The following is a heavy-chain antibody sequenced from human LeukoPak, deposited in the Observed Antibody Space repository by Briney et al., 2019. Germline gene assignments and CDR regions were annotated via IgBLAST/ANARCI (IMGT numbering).Heavy chain of an antibody. CDR3: ARDNAGYDY. V-gene: IGHV3-23*01. J-gene: IGHJ4*02. D-gene: IGHD5-12*01. Sequence: GGSLRLSCAASGFTFSSYGMHWVRQAPGKGLEWVSAISGSGGSTYYADSVKGRFTISRDNAKNSLYLQMNSLRAEDTAVYYCARDNAGYDYWGQGTLVTVSS. CDR1: GFTFSSYG. CDR2: ISGSGGST.